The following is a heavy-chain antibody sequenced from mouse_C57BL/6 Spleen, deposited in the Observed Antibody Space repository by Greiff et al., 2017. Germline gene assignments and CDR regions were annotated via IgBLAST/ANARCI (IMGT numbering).Heavy chain of an antibody. CDR1: GFTFSDYG. V-gene: IGHV5-17*01. Sequence: EVHLVESGGGLVKPGGSLKLSCAASGFTFSDYGMHWVRQAPEKGLEWVAYISSGSSTIYYADTVKGRFTISRDNAKNTLFLQMASLRSEDTAMYYCAMPSFPYWGQGTLVTVSA. CDR3: AMPSFPY. J-gene: IGHJ3*01. CDR2: ISSGSSTI.